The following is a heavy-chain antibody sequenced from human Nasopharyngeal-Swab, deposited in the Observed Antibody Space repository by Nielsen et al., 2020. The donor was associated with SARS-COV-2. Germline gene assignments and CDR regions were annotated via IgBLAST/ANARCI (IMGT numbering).Heavy chain of an antibody. CDR3: ARGPMGGYCSGGSCYSCDY. V-gene: IGHV3-21*01. CDR1: GFTFSSYS. Sequence: GESLKISCAASGFTFSSYSMNWVRQAPGRGLEWVSSISSSSSYIYYADSVKGRFTISRDNAKNSLYLQMNSLRAEDTAVYYCARGPMGGYCSGGSCYSCDYWGQGTLVIVSS. D-gene: IGHD2-15*01. CDR2: ISSSSSYI. J-gene: IGHJ4*02.